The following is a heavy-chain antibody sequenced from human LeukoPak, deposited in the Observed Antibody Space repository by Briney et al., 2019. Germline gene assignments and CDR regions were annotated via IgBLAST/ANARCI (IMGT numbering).Heavy chain of an antibody. Sequence: GASVKVSCKASGYTFTVYYMHWVRQAPGQGLEWMGWINPNSGGTNYAQKFQGRVTMTRDTSISTAYMELSRLRSDDTAVYYCARERRRIVVVPAANRVFDHWGQGTLVTVSS. D-gene: IGHD2-2*01. J-gene: IGHJ5*02. V-gene: IGHV1-2*02. CDR1: GYTFTVYY. CDR3: ARERRRIVVVPAANRVFDH. CDR2: INPNSGGT.